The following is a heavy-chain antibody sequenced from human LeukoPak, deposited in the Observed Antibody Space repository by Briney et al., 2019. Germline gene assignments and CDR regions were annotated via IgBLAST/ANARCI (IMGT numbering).Heavy chain of an antibody. J-gene: IGHJ4*02. CDR3: ARGGYYYGSGSHGLPDY. D-gene: IGHD3-10*01. CDR1: GGSISSYY. Sequence: PSETLSLTCTVSGGSISSYYWSWIRQPAGKGLEWIGRIYTSGSTNYNPSLKSRVTMSVDTSKNQFPLKLSSVTAADTAVYYCARGGYYYGSGSHGLPDYWGQGTLVTVSS. V-gene: IGHV4-4*07. CDR2: IYTSGST.